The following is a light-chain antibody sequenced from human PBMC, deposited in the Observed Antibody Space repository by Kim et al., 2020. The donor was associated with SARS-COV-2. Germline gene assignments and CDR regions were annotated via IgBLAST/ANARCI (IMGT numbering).Light chain of an antibody. CDR1: SSVVGGYNY. J-gene: IGLJ2*01. V-gene: IGLV2-14*03. CDR3: SSYTTSSAYVI. Sequence: SITISRTGSSSVVGGYNYVSWYQQQPGKAPKLLLFDVSNRPSGVSTRFSGSKSGNTASLTISGLQAEDEAFYHCSSYTTSSAYVIFGGGTQLTVL. CDR2: DVS.